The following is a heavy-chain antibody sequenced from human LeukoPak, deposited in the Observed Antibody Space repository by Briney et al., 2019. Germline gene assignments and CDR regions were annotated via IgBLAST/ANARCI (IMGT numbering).Heavy chain of an antibody. CDR1: GGSFSGYY. D-gene: IGHD6-25*01. Sequence: ETLSLTCAVYGGSFSGYYWSWVRQAPGKGLEWVSSISSSSSYIYYADLVKGRFTISRDNAKNSLYLQMNSLRAEDTAVYYCARAARTTMGLYFDYWGQGTLVTVSS. J-gene: IGHJ4*02. CDR2: ISSSSSYI. V-gene: IGHV3-21*01. CDR3: ARAARTTMGLYFDY.